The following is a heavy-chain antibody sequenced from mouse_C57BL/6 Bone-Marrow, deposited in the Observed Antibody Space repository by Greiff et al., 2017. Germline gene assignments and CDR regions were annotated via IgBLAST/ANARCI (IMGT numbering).Heavy chain of an antibody. J-gene: IGHJ4*01. CDR1: GFTFSSYA. V-gene: IGHV5-4*03. Sequence: DVMLVESGGGLVKPGGSLKLSCAASGFTFSSYAMSWVRQTPDKRLEWVATISDGGSYTYYPDNVKGRFTISRDNAKNNLYLQMSHLKSEDTAMYYCARGELRSYYYAMDYWGQGTSVTVSS. CDR2: ISDGGSYT. D-gene: IGHD1-1*01. CDR3: ARGELRSYYYAMDY.